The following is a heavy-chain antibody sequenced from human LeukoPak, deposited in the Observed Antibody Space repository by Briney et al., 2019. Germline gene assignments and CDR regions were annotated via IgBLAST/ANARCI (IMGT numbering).Heavy chain of an antibody. CDR3: ARDGFNYGSGSYTLSYYYYGMDV. J-gene: IGHJ6*02. V-gene: IGHV3-11*01. D-gene: IGHD3-10*01. CDR1: GFTFSDYY. Sequence: GGSLRLSCTASGFTFSDYYMSWIRQAPGKGLEWVSYISSSGSTIYYADSVKGRFTISRDNAKNSLYLQMNSLRAEDTAVYYCARDGFNYGSGSYTLSYYYYGMDVWGQGTTVTVSS. CDR2: ISSSGSTI.